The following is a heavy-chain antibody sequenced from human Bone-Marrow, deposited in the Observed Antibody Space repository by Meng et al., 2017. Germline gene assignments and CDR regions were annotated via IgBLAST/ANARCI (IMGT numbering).Heavy chain of an antibody. CDR1: GFTFSSYE. V-gene: IGHV3-48*03. Sequence: GGSLRLSCAASGFTFSSYEMNWVRQAPGKGLEWVSYISSSGSTIYYADSVKGRFTISRDNAKNSLYLQMNSLRAEDTAVYYCAREPLSMTMVRGLTIYYYYGMDVWGQGTTVTVSS. D-gene: IGHD3-10*01. CDR2: ISSSGSTI. J-gene: IGHJ6*02. CDR3: AREPLSMTMVRGLTIYYYYGMDV.